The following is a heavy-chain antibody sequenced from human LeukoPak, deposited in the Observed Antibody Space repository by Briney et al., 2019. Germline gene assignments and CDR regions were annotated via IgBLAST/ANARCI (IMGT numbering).Heavy chain of an antibody. CDR3: ASPFGVVKRFDY. V-gene: IGHV4-59*01. D-gene: IGHD3-3*01. CDR2: IYYSGST. CDR1: GGSISSYY. J-gene: IGHJ4*02. Sequence: SETLSLTCTVSGGSISSYYWSWIRQPPGKGLEWIGHIYYSGSTNYNPSLKSRVTISVDTSKNQFSLKLSSVTAADTAVYYCASPFGVVKRFDYWGQGTLVTVSS.